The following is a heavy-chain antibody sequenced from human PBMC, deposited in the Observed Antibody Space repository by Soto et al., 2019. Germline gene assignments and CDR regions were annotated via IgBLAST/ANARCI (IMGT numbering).Heavy chain of an antibody. CDR2: IIPIFGTA. D-gene: IGHD3-3*01. CDR3: ATPLNPFLEWLGESYYYYYGIDV. CDR1: GGTFSSYA. V-gene: IGHV1-69*13. J-gene: IGHJ6*02. Sequence: SVKVSCKASGGTFSSYAISWVRQAPGQGLEWMGGIIPIFGTANYAQKFQGRVTITADESTSTAYMELSSLRSEDTAVYYCATPLNPFLEWLGESYYYYYGIDVWGQGTTVTVSS.